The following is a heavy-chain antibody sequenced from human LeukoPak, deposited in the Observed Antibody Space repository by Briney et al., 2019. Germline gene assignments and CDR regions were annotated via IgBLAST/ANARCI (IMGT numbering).Heavy chain of an antibody. CDR2: IRGSPSGL. D-gene: IGHD7-27*01. Sequence: GGALRLSCATSGCAFSDYSMNWVRQAPGKGLERVAKIRGSPSGLGSGNYYEDYVQGRFTISRDNAKNSLYLQMDSLRADDTAFYHCARDDNWGFDYWGQGALVTVSS. CDR3: ARDDNWGFDY. V-gene: IGHV3-21*05. CDR1: GCAFSDYS. J-gene: IGHJ4*02.